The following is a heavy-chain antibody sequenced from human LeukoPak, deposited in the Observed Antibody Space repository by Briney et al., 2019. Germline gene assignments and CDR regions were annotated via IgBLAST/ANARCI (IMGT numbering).Heavy chain of an antibody. CDR3: ARDTGRDDFWSGTTSLDY. CDR1: GYTFTGYY. Sequence: ASVKVSCKASGYTFTGYYMHWVRQAPGQGLEWVGWINPNSGGTNYAQKFQGRVTMTRDTSISTAYMELSRLRSDDTAVYYCARDTGRDDFWSGTTSLDYWGQGTLVTVSS. V-gene: IGHV1-2*02. CDR2: INPNSGGT. J-gene: IGHJ4*02. D-gene: IGHD3-3*01.